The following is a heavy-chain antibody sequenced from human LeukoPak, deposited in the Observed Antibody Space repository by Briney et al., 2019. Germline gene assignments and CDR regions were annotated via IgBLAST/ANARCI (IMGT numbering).Heavy chain of an antibody. CDR3: ARVDYGDYVSAYYYYYMDV. J-gene: IGHJ6*03. V-gene: IGHV4-59*01. CDR2: IYYSGST. Sequence: PSETLSLTCTVSGGSISSYYWSWIRQPPGKGLEWIGYIYYSGSTNYKPSLKSRVTISADTSKNQFSLKLSSVTAADTAVYYCARVDYGDYVSAYYYYYMDVWGKGTTVTVSS. D-gene: IGHD4-17*01. CDR1: GGSISSYY.